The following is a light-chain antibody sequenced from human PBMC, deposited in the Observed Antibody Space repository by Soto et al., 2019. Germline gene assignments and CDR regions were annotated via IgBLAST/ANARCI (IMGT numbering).Light chain of an antibody. V-gene: IGLV2-14*01. Sequence: QSVLTQPASVSGSPGQSITISCAGTSSDVGNYNYVSWYQQHPGKAPKLMIYDVSNRPSGVSNRFSGSKSGNTASLTISGLQAEDDADYYCSSYTSSSSVVFGGGTKVTVL. J-gene: IGLJ2*01. CDR3: SSYTSSSSVV. CDR2: DVS. CDR1: SSDVGNYNY.